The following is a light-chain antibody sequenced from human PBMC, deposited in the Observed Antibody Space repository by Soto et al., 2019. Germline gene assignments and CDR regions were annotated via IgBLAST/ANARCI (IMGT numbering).Light chain of an antibody. J-gene: IGKJ2*01. Sequence: DIQMTQSPSTLSASVGDRVSITCRASESISSWLAWYPQKPGKAPKLLMYESSTLETGVPSRFSGSGSGTEFTLTISSLQPDDFATYFCQQYHSYSPSPFGQGTKLEIK. CDR3: QQYHSYSPSP. CDR2: ESS. CDR1: ESISSW. V-gene: IGKV1-5*03.